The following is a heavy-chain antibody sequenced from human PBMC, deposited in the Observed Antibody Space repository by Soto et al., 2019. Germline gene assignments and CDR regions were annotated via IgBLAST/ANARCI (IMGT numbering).Heavy chain of an antibody. V-gene: IGHV3-23*01. Sequence: GGSLRLSCAASGFTFSSYAMTWVRQAPGKGLEWVSTISRSGDSTYYRDSVKGRFTISRDNSKNTLYLQMNSLRAEDTAVYYCMNRYSYGSGSYYKWGQGTLVTVSS. CDR2: ISRSGDST. D-gene: IGHD3-10*01. CDR3: MNRYSYGSGSYYK. J-gene: IGHJ4*02. CDR1: GFTFSSYA.